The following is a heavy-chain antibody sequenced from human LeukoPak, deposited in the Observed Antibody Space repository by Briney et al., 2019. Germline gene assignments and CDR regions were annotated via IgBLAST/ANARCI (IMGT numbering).Heavy chain of an antibody. CDR2: ISGSGGST. CDR3: AKELLTYYYDSSGYNY. D-gene: IGHD3-22*01. Sequence: SGGSLRLSCAASGFSFITYWMGWVRQAPGKGLEWVSAISGSGGSTYYADSVKGRFAISRDNSKNTLYLQMNSLRAEDTAVYYCAKELLTYYYDSSGYNYWGQGTLVTVSS. V-gene: IGHV3-23*01. J-gene: IGHJ4*02. CDR1: GFSFITYW.